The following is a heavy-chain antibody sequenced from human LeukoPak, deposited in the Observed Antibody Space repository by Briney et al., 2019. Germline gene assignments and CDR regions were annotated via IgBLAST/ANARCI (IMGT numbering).Heavy chain of an antibody. J-gene: IGHJ4*02. CDR1: GFTFDDYT. Sequence: PGGSLRLSCAASGFTFDDYTIHWVRQVPGKGLEWVSLISGDGGSTYYADSVKGRFTISRDNSKNTLYLQMNSLRAEDTAVYYCAKGSRGGGYSYGYEGDYWGQGTLVTVSS. CDR2: ISGDGGST. CDR3: AKGSRGGGYSYGYEGDY. V-gene: IGHV3-43*01. D-gene: IGHD5-18*01.